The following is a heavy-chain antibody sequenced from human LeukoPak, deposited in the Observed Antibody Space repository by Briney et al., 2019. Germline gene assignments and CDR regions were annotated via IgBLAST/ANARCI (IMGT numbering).Heavy chain of an antibody. Sequence: GGSLRLSCAASGFTFSSYAMHWVRQAPGKGLEWVAVISYDGSNKYYADSVKGRFTISRDNSKNTLYLQMNSLRAEDTAVYYCATDIVVVVAATDYWGQGTLVTVSS. CDR2: ISYDGSNK. V-gene: IGHV3-30-3*01. D-gene: IGHD2-15*01. CDR3: ATDIVVVVAATDY. CDR1: GFTFSSYA. J-gene: IGHJ4*02.